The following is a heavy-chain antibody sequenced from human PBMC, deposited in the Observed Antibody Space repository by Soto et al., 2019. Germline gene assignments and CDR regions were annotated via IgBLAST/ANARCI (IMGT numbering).Heavy chain of an antibody. D-gene: IGHD2-2*01. V-gene: IGHV1-3*01. CDR3: ARDPLHVPAAIPRALLGNWFDP. CDR1: GYTFTSYA. Sequence: GASVKVSCKASGYTFTSYAMHWVRQAPGQRLEWMGWINAGNGNTKYSQKFQGRVTITRDTSASTAYMELSSLRSEDTAVYYCARDPLHVPAAIPRALLGNWFDPWGQGTLVTVSS. J-gene: IGHJ5*02. CDR2: INAGNGNT.